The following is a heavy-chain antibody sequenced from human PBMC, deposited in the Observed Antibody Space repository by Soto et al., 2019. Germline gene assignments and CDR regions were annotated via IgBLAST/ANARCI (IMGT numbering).Heavy chain of an antibody. J-gene: IGHJ6*02. CDR2: ISYSGST. D-gene: IGHD1-7*01. CDR3: AREGLITGTTYYYYGMDV. Sequence: SETLSLTCTFYGDSISSFYWSCIRKPAGKGLEWIGYISYSGSTNYNPSLKSRVTISVDTSKNQFSLKLSSVTAADTAVYYCAREGLITGTTYYYYGMDVWGQGTTVT. CDR1: GDSISSFY. V-gene: IGHV4-59*01.